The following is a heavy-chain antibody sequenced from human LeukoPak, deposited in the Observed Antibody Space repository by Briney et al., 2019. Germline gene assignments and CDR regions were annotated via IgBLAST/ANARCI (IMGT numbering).Heavy chain of an antibody. D-gene: IGHD6-13*01. Sequence: SETLSLTCAVYGGSFSGYYWSWIRQPPGKGLEWIGEINHSGSTNYNPSLKSRVTISVDTSKNQFSLKLSSVTAADTAVYYCASFQQQDDAFVIWGQGTMVTVSS. V-gene: IGHV4-34*01. CDR1: GGSFSGYY. J-gene: IGHJ3*02. CDR2: INHSGST. CDR3: ASFQQQDDAFVI.